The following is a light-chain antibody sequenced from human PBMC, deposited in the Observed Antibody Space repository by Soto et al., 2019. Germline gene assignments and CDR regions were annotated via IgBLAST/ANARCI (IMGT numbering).Light chain of an antibody. CDR1: QSISSY. CDR2: AAS. CDR3: QQSYSTPT. V-gene: IGKV1-39*01. J-gene: IGKJ4*01. Sequence: DIKMTQSRSCLSSPLRHRVAITCRASQSISSYLNWYQQKPGKAPKLLIYAASSLQSGVPSRFSGSGSGTDFTLTISSLQPEDFATYYCQQSYSTPTFGRGTKVDIK.